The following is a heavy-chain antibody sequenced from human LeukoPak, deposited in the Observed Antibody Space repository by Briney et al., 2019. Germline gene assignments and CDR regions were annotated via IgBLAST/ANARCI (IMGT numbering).Heavy chain of an antibody. D-gene: IGHD3-3*02. V-gene: IGHV1-2*06. J-gene: IGHJ6*03. Sequence: ASVKVSCKASGYTFTGYYMHWVRQAPGQGLEWMGRINPNSGGTNYAQNFQGRVTMTRETSISTAYMELSRLRSDDTAVYYCARDLARRYYYYYMDVWGKGTTVTVSS. CDR1: GYTFTGYY. CDR3: ARDLARRYYYYYMDV. CDR2: INPNSGGT.